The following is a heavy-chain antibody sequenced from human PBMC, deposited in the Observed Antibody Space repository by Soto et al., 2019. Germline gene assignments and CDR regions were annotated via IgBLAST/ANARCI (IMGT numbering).Heavy chain of an antibody. CDR3: ARMRGTTRDMDV. V-gene: IGHV3-21*01. CDR1: GFTFSSYT. Sequence: EVQLVESGGGLVKPGGSLQLSCASSGFTFSSYTMNWVRQAPGKELEWVSSVSTSSTYIFYADSVQGRFTISRDNDKNSLYLQMHSLRVEDTAVYYCARMRGTTRDMDVWGTGTTVTVSS. J-gene: IGHJ6*03. D-gene: IGHD1-7*01. CDR2: VSTSSTYI.